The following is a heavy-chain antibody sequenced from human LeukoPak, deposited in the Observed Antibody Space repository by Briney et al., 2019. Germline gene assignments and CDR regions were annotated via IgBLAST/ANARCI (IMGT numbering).Heavy chain of an antibody. CDR3: AKDRAATGTVNYFDY. J-gene: IGHJ4*02. Sequence: GGSLRLSCAASGFTFDDYGMTWVRQAPGKGLEWVSGISGSGGTTCYADSVKGRFTISRDNSMNTLYLQMNSLRAEDTAVYYCAKDRAATGTVNYFDYWGQGTLVTVSS. CDR2: ISGSGGTT. V-gene: IGHV3-23*01. D-gene: IGHD6-13*01. CDR1: GFTFDDYG.